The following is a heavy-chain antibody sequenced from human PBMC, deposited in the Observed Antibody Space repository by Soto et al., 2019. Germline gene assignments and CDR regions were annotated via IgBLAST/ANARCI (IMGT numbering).Heavy chain of an antibody. V-gene: IGHV3-23*01. CDR1: GFTFSSYA. CDR3: AKDSLWAEPEQQLAYNWFGP. Sequence: EVQLLESGGGLVQPGGSLRLSCAASGFTFSSYAMSWVRQAPGKGLEWVSAISGSGGSTYYADSVKGRFTISRDNSKNTLYLQMNSLRAEDTAVYYCAKDSLWAEPEQQLAYNWFGPWGQGTLVTVSS. CDR2: ISGSGGST. J-gene: IGHJ5*02. D-gene: IGHD6-13*01.